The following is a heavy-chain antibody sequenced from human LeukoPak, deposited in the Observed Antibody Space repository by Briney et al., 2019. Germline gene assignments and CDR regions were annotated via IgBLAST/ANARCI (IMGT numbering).Heavy chain of an antibody. CDR3: ARDVSTVTTDY. CDR1: GFTFSSFG. Sequence: GGSLRLSCAASGFTFSSFGMLWVRHIPGKGLEWVAVIWYDGSIKYYSDPVKGRFTVSRDNSKNTLYLQMNSLRAEDTAVYYCARDVSTVTTDYWGQGTLVTVSS. CDR2: IWYDGSIK. D-gene: IGHD4-17*01. J-gene: IGHJ4*02. V-gene: IGHV3-33*01.